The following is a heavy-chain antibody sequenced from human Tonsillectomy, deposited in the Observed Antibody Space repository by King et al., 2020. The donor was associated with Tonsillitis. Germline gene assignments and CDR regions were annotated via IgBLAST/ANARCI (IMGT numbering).Heavy chain of an antibody. CDR2: IRYDGSNK. CDR3: ATDWSWNDAPSFVY. J-gene: IGHJ4*02. V-gene: IGHV3-30*02. CDR1: GFTFSSYG. Sequence: VQLVESGGGVVQPGGSLRLSCAASGFTFSSYGMHWVRQAPGKGLEWVAVIRYDGSNKYYADSVKGRFTISRDNSKNTQYLQMNSLRAEDTAVYYCATDWSWNDAPSFVYWGQGTLVTVSS. D-gene: IGHD1-1*01.